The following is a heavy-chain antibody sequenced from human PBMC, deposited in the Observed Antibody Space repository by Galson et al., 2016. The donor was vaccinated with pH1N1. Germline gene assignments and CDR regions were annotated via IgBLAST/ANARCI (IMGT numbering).Heavy chain of an antibody. V-gene: IGHV3-72*01. J-gene: IGHJ4*02. CDR1: GFTLGDFY. CDR3: TRENHHKFDY. CDR2: ITKRPEGYTT. Sequence: SLRLSCAASGFTLGDFYMDWVRQAPGKGLEWVGRITKRPEGYTTQDAASVRGRCIISREDSKDLLYLQMNSLTTEDTAVYYCTRENHHKFDYWGQGTLVTVSS.